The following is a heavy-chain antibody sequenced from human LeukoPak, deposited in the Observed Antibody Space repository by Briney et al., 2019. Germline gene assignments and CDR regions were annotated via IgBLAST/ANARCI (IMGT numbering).Heavy chain of an antibody. D-gene: IGHD3-22*01. Sequence: NASETLSLTCTVSGGSISSSIYNWGWMPQSPGKGLEWVGSIYYTGITNYNPSLKSRVTISVDTSKNQVSLRLSSVTAADTSVYYCARERDYYDSSGDNWFDPWGQGTLVTVSS. J-gene: IGHJ5*02. CDR1: GGSISSSIYN. CDR2: IYYTGIT. CDR3: ARERDYYDSSGDNWFDP. V-gene: IGHV4-39*02.